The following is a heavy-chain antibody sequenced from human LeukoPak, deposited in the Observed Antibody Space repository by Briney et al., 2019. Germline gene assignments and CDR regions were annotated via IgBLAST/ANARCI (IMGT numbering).Heavy chain of an antibody. CDR2: IIPIFGTA. J-gene: IGHJ5*02. D-gene: IGHD2-2*01. CDR1: GGTFSSYA. Sequence: GSSVKVSCKASGGTFSSYAISWVRQAPGQGLEWMGGIIPIFGTANYAQKFQGRVTITADESTSTAYMELSSLRSEDTDVYYCARDRGYCSSTSCPINWFDPWGQGTLVTVSS. V-gene: IGHV1-69*01. CDR3: ARDRGYCSSTSCPINWFDP.